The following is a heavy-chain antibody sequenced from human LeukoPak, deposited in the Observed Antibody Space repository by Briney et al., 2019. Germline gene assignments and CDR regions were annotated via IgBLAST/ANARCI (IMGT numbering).Heavy chain of an antibody. J-gene: IGHJ4*02. CDR2: IRSKANSYAT. V-gene: IGHV3-73*01. D-gene: IGHD2-2*01. Sequence: QSGGSLKLSCAASGFTFSGSAMHWVRQASGKGLEWVGRIRSKANSYATAYVASVKGRFTISRDDSKNTAYLQMNSLKTEDTAVYYCTRHGAVGPPAWGQGTLVTVSS. CDR1: GFTFSGSA. CDR3: TRHGAVGPPA.